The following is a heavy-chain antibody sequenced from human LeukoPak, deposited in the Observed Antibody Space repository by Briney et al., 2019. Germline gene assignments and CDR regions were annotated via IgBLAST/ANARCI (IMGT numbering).Heavy chain of an antibody. J-gene: IGHJ6*03. CDR3: ARGRRYCSSTSCYFYYYYMDV. V-gene: IGHV4-59*12. CDR1: GGSISSYY. Sequence: KPSETLSLTCTVSGGSISSYYWSWIRQPPGKGLEWIGYIYYSGSTNYNPSLKSRVTISVDTSKNQFSLNLTSVTAADTAVYYCARGRRYCSSTSCYFYYYYMDVWGKGTTVTVSS. CDR2: IYYSGST. D-gene: IGHD2-2*01.